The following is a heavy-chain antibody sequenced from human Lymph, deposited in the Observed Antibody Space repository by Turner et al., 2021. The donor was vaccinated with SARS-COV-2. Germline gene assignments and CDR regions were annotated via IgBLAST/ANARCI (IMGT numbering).Heavy chain of an antibody. CDR2: IWYDGTNK. D-gene: IGHD7-27*01. J-gene: IGHJ4*02. CDR3: ARGSGAGDY. Sequence: QVQLVETGGGVVQLGRSLRLSCAPPGFTFSIYGMPWVRQAPGKGLEWVAVIWYDGTNKYYADSVKGRFTISRDNSKNTLYLQMNSLRGEDTAVYYCARGSGAGDYWGQGTLVTVSS. CDR1: GFTFSIYG. V-gene: IGHV3-33*01.